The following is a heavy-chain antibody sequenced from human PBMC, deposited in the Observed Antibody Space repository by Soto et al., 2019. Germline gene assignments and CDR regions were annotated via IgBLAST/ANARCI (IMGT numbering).Heavy chain of an antibody. V-gene: IGHV4-4*07. CDR1: DGALSTHY. CDR2: IDTSGNT. J-gene: IGHJ6*02. D-gene: IGHD6-13*01. Sequence: PETMSLTCPVSDGALSTHYWSWLRQPEGKGLEWIGRIDTSGNTNYNPSLKSRVTMSVDTSKKQFSLKLTSVTAADTAVYYCARYSSNWFQTEGMEGWGQGTTVNVS. CDR3: ARYSSNWFQTEGMEG.